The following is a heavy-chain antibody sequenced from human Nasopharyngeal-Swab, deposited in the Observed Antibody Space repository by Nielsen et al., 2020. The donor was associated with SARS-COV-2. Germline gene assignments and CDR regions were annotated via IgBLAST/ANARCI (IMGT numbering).Heavy chain of an antibody. CDR3: ARIAIGMIVVASYYGMDV. CDR1: GYTFTSYY. D-gene: IGHD3-22*01. J-gene: IGHJ6*02. V-gene: IGHV1-46*01. Sequence: ASVKVSCKESGYTFTSYYMHWVRQAPGQGLEWMGIINPSGGSTSYAQKFQGRVTITADESTSTAYMELSSLRSEDTAVYYCARIAIGMIVVASYYGMDVWGQGTTVTVSS. CDR2: INPSGGST.